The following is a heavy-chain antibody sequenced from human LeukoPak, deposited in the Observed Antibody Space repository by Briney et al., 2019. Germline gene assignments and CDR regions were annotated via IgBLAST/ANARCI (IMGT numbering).Heavy chain of an antibody. Sequence: GGSLRLSCAASGFTFSTYAMSWIRQAPGKGLEWVSAISGSGGSTYYADSVKGRFTISRDNSKNTLYLQMNSLRAEDTAVYYCARSPQDYYDSSGYYYDLGYFDYWGQGTLVTVSS. CDR1: GFTFSTYA. D-gene: IGHD3-22*01. CDR3: ARSPQDYYDSSGYYYDLGYFDY. V-gene: IGHV3-23*01. CDR2: ISGSGGST. J-gene: IGHJ4*02.